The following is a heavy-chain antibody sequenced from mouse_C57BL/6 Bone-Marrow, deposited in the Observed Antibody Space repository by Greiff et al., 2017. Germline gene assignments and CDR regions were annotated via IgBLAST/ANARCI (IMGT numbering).Heavy chain of an antibody. J-gene: IGHJ1*03. V-gene: IGHV1-4*01. D-gene: IGHD1-1*02. CDR3: GWCDRWYFDV. CDR1: GYTFTSYT. Sequence: QVQLQQSGAELARPGASVKMSCKASGYTFTSYTMHWVKQRPGQGLEWIGYINPSNGYTKYNQKFKDKATLTADKSSSTAYMQLSSLTSEDSAVYYCGWCDRWYFDVWGTGTTVTVSS. CDR2: INPSNGYT.